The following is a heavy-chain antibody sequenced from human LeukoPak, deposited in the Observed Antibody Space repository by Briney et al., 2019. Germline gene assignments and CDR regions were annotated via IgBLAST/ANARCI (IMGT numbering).Heavy chain of an antibody. Sequence: SETLSLTCAVYGGSFSGHYWSWIRQPPGKGLEWIGSIYHSGSTYYNPSLKSRVTISVDTSKNQFSLKLSSVTAADTAVYYCARAIRGYSYGSFDYWGQGTLVTVSS. V-gene: IGHV4-34*01. J-gene: IGHJ4*02. CDR1: GGSFSGHY. CDR3: ARAIRGYSYGSFDY. D-gene: IGHD5-18*01. CDR2: IYHSGST.